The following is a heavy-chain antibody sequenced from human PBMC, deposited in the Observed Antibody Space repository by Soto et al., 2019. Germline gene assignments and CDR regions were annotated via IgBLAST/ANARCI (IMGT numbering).Heavy chain of an antibody. Sequence: SETLSLTCTVSGGSISSYYWSWIRQPPGKGLEWIGYIYYSGSTNYNPSLKSRVTISVDTSKNQFSLKLSSVTAADTAVYYCARQYEDTMVRDPSLGYWGQGTLVTVSS. J-gene: IGHJ4*02. CDR1: GGSISSYY. D-gene: IGHD3-10*01. V-gene: IGHV4-59*08. CDR2: IYYSGST. CDR3: ARQYEDTMVRDPSLGY.